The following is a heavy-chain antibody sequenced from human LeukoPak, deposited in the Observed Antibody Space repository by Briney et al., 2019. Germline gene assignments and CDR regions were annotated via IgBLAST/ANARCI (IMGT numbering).Heavy chain of an antibody. D-gene: IGHD3-22*01. Sequence: GGSLRLSCAASGFTFSSYSMNWVRQAPGKGLEWVAKIKEDGSERYYVDSVKGRITISRDNAKNSLYLQVNSLRAEDTAMYYCARDSSTYYYDSRAFDIWGQGTMVTVSS. V-gene: IGHV3-7*04. CDR3: ARDSSTYYYDSRAFDI. CDR2: IKEDGSER. J-gene: IGHJ3*02. CDR1: GFTFSSYS.